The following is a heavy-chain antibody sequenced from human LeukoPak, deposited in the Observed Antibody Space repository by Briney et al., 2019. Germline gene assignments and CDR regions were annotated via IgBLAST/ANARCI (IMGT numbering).Heavy chain of an antibody. Sequence: SETLSLTCSVSGGSIGSYYWSWIRQTPGKGLEWIGYIDYRGKTDYNPSLKSRVTISVDTSKNQFSLKLSSVTAADTAVYYCANTLGTPDYFDYWGQGTLVTVSS. CDR3: ANTLGTPDYFDY. CDR1: GGSIGSYY. D-gene: IGHD7-27*01. V-gene: IGHV4-59*08. CDR2: IDYRGKT. J-gene: IGHJ4*02.